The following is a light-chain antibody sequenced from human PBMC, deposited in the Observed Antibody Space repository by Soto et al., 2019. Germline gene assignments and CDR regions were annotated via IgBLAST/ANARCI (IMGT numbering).Light chain of an antibody. Sequence: QAVVTQPPSASGTPGQRVTISCSGSSSNIGSNYVYWYQQLPGTAPKLLIYSNNQRPSGVPDRFSGSKSGTSASLAISGLRSEDEADYYCAAWDDSLSDPWVFGGGTKLTVL. CDR3: AAWDDSLSDPWV. CDR1: SSNIGSNY. V-gene: IGLV1-47*02. J-gene: IGLJ3*02. CDR2: SNN.